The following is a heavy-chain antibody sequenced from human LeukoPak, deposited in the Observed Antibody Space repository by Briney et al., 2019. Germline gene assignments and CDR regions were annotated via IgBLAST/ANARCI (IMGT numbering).Heavy chain of an antibody. CDR2: INPNDGDT. D-gene: IGHD2-2*01. CDR1: GYTFTDYY. V-gene: IGHV1-2*02. Sequence: ASVKVSCKASGYTFTDYYMHWVRQAPGQGFEWMGWINPNDGDTNYAQKFQGRVTMTRDTSISTAHMEVSRLRSDDTAVYYCARANFLYCSSTTCPFDYWGQGTLVTVSS. CDR3: ARANFLYCSSTTCPFDY. J-gene: IGHJ4*02.